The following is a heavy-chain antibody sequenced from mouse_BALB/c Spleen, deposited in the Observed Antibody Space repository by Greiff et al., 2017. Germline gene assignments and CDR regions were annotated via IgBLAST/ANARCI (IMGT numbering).Heavy chain of an antibody. CDR2: IDPANGNT. V-gene: IGHV14-3*02. CDR3: ARGITTVVAAHYYAMDY. Sequence: EGQLQQSGAELVKPGASVKLSCTASGFNIKDTYMHWVKQRPEQGLEWIGRIDPANGNTKYDPKFQGKATITADTSSNTAYLQLSSLTSEDTAVYYCARGITTVVAAHYYAMDYWGQGTSVTVSS. D-gene: IGHD1-1*01. J-gene: IGHJ4*01. CDR1: GFNIKDTY.